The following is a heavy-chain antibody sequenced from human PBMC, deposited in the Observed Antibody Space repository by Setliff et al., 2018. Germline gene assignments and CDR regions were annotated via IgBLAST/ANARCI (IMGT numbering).Heavy chain of an antibody. J-gene: IGHJ6*02. Sequence: ASVKVSCKASGYTFTGYYMHWVRQAPGQGLEWMGWINPSGGYTIYAQKFQGRVTMTRDTSTSTVYLELSRLRSDDTAVYYCARGALNPHYNFWSGYWGYYGMDVWGQGTVVTVSS. D-gene: IGHD3-3*01. CDR3: ARGALNPHYNFWSGYWGYYGMDV. CDR1: GYTFTGYY. CDR2: INPSGGYT. V-gene: IGHV1-2*02.